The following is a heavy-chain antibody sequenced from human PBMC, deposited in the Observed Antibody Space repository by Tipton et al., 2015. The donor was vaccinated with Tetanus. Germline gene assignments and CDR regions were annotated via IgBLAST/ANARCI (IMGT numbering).Heavy chain of an antibody. J-gene: IGHJ5*02. V-gene: IGHV3-23*01. Sequence: SLRLSCAASGFTLGNYAMSWIRQAPGKGLEWVSGISVRGSHTYYADPVKGRFSISRDNSKNTVYLQMNSLRDEDTAVYYCARDQGGGRVVRLNWFDPWGQGTLVTVSS. D-gene: IGHD6-6*01. CDR3: ARDQGGGRVVRLNWFDP. CDR2: ISVRGSHT. CDR1: GFTLGNYA.